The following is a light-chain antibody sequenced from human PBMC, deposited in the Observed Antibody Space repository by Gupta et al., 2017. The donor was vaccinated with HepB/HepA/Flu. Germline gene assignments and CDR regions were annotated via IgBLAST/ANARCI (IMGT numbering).Light chain of an antibody. CDR2: GDD. V-gene: IGLV1-44*01. CDR1: DSNIGRNT. Sequence: SVLTQPPSASGTPGQRVTISCSGSDSNIGRNTVSWYRQVPGTAPKLLIYGDDQRPSGVPDRFSGSKSGTSASLVISGLQSEDEADCYCASWDDSLNGFVFGPGTKVTVL. CDR3: ASWDDSLNGFV. J-gene: IGLJ1*01.